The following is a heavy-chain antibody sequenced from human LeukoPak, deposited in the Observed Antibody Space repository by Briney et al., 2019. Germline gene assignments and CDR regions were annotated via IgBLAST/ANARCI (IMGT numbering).Heavy chain of an antibody. V-gene: IGHV3-23*01. CDR2: IVGSGYST. D-gene: IGHD5-24*01. CDR3: VRGRHYFDY. J-gene: IGHJ4*02. CDR1: CFTFGYYA. Sequence: GGVLRLSCAASCFTFGYYALSWGRPAPGEGVDWVSAIVGSGYSTYYAASVKGRFTISRDNSKNTVYLQMDSLRAEDTAAYFCVRGRHYFDYWGQGALVTVSS.